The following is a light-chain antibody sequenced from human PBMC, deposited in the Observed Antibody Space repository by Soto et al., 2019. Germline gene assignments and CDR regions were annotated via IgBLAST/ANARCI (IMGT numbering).Light chain of an antibody. V-gene: IGLV7-46*01. J-gene: IGLJ3*02. CDR2: HTT. Sequence: QDVVTQEPSLTVSPGGTVTLTCGSSTGAVTSGHHPYWLQQKPGQAPRTLIYHTTNTLSWTPARFSGSLLGGKAALTLSGAQPEDEALYYCLLTYSGPWVFGGGTKVTVL. CDR1: TGAVTSGHH. CDR3: LLTYSGPWV.